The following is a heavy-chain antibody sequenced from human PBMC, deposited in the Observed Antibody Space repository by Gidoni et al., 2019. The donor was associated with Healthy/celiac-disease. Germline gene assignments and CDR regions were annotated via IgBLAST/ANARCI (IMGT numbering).Heavy chain of an antibody. V-gene: IGHV4-31*03. CDR3: ARASTYGDAIFDY. CDR1: GGSISSGGYY. CDR2: IYYSGST. J-gene: IGHJ4*02. Sequence: QLQLQETGPGLVKPSQTLSLTCTVAGGSISSGGYYWSWIRQHPGKGLEWIGYIYYSGSTYYNPSLKSRVTISVDTSKSQFSLKLSSVTAADTAVYYCARASTYGDAIFDYWGQGTLVTVSS. D-gene: IGHD4-17*01.